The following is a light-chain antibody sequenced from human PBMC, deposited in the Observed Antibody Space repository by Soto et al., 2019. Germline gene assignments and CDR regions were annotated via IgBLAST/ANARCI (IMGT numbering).Light chain of an antibody. J-gene: IGKJ1*01. V-gene: IGKV3-20*01. CDR3: EQYCSSPWT. Sequence: EIVLTQSPGTLSLSPGKRATLSCRASQSVSSSYLAWYQQKPGQAPRLLIYGASSRATGIPDSFSGSGSGTAFTLTISRLEPEDFAVYYCEQYCSSPWTFGQGTKVEIK. CDR1: QSVSSSY. CDR2: GAS.